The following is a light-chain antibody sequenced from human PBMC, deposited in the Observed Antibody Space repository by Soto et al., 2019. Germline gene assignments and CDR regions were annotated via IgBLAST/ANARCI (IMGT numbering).Light chain of an antibody. CDR3: ERYNNWSLT. J-gene: IGKJ4*01. V-gene: IGKV3-15*01. Sequence: EIIKPQSPATLSVSPGEGATPSCRAIQGSGSTLAWYQXHXGXXARLXIYYTSTRATGSPARFSGSXFVTEFTLSIKRLQSEDFAAYYCERYNNWSLTFGGGTKV. CDR2: YTS. CDR1: QGSGST.